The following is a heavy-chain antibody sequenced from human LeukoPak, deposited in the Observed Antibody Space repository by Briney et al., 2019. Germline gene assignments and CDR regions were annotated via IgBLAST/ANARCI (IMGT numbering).Heavy chain of an antibody. Sequence: GGSLRLSCAASGFTFYTHGMPWFRKTPGKGLEGVAFIQHDGSNRYYADSVKGRFTISRDNSKNTLFLQMNSLRAEDTAVYYCAKDRISYWYDTSGYFLFPDYWGQGTLVTVSS. CDR3: AKDRISYWYDTSGYFLFPDY. J-gene: IGHJ4*02. CDR1: GFTFYTHG. V-gene: IGHV3-30*02. D-gene: IGHD3-22*01. CDR2: IQHDGSNR.